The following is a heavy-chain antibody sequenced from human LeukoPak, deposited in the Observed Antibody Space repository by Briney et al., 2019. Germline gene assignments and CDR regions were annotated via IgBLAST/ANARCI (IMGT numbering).Heavy chain of an antibody. J-gene: IGHJ3*02. CDR2: INSDGSST. V-gene: IGHV3-74*01. D-gene: IGHD3-22*01. Sequence: LSGGSLRLSCAASGFTFSSYCMHWVRQAPGKGLVWVSCINSDGSSTSYADSVKGRFTISRDNSKNTPYLQVNSLRAEDTAVYYCARGGKWLYAFDIWGQGTMVTASS. CDR3: ARGGKWLYAFDI. CDR1: GFTFSSYC.